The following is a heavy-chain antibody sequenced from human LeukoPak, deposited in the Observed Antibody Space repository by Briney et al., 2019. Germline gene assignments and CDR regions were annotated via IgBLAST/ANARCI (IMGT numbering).Heavy chain of an antibody. J-gene: IGHJ4*02. CDR2: IKQDGSEK. D-gene: IGHD1-26*01. V-gene: IGHV3-7*01. Sequence: XASGFTFSXXXXXWVRXAPGXXXXXXXNIKQDGSEKYYVDSVKGRFTISRDNAKNSLYLQMNSLRAEDTAVYYCARDSYSGSYCDYWGQGTLVTVSS. CDR3: ARDSYSGSYCDY. CDR1: GFTFSXXX.